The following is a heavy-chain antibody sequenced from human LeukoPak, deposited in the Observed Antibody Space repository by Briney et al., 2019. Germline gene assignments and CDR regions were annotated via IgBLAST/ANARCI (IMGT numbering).Heavy chain of an antibody. D-gene: IGHD2-21*02. Sequence: GGSLRLSCAASGFTFSTSSMHWVRQTRGKGLDWVALISSDGNNKYYANSVKGRFTISRDNSKNTLSLQMNSLRDDDTAVYYCTRDPRLREFESWGQGTLVTVSS. CDR1: GFTFSTSS. V-gene: IGHV3-30-3*01. CDR3: TRDPRLREFES. J-gene: IGHJ1*01. CDR2: ISSDGNNK.